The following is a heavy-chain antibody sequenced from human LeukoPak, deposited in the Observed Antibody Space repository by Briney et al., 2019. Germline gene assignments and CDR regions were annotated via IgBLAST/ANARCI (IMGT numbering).Heavy chain of an antibody. Sequence: GGSLRLSCAASGFTFSIYAMSWVRQAPGKGLEWVSAISGSGGSTYYADSVKGRFTISRDNSKNTLYLQMNSLRAEDTAVYYCAKEGVGYYGSGSFDYWGQGTLVTVSS. CDR1: GFTFSIYA. V-gene: IGHV3-23*01. CDR2: ISGSGGST. CDR3: AKEGVGYYGSGSFDY. J-gene: IGHJ4*02. D-gene: IGHD3-10*01.